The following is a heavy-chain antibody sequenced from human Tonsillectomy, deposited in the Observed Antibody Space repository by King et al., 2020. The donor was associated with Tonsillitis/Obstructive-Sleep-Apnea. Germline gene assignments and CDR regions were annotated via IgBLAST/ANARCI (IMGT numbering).Heavy chain of an antibody. D-gene: IGHD6-19*01. J-gene: IGHJ6*02. Sequence: VQLQESGPGLVKPSETLSLTCTVSGGSISSYYWSWIRQPAGKGLEWIGRIYTSGNTNYNPSLKSRVTMSVDRSKNQFSLNLSSVTAADTAVYYCARDREYSSGGYDYYGMDLWGQGTTVTVSS. CDR3: ARDREYSSGGYDYYGMDL. CDR2: IYTSGNT. CDR1: GGSISSYY. V-gene: IGHV4-4*07.